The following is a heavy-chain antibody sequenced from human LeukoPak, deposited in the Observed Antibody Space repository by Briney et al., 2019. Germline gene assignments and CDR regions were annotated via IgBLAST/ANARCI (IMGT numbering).Heavy chain of an antibody. CDR3: ARYNWNYNDY. V-gene: IGHV1-18*04. CDR2: ISAYNGNT. J-gene: IGHJ4*02. Sequence: ASVKVSCKASGYTFTSYYMHWVRQAPGQGLEWMGWISAYNGNTNYAQKLQGRVTMTTDTSTSTAYMELRSLRSDDTAVYYCARYNWNYNDYWGQGTLVTVSS. CDR1: GYTFTSYY. D-gene: IGHD1-20*01.